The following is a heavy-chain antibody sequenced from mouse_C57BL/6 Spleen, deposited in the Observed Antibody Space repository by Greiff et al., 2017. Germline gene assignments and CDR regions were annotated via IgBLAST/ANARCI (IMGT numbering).Heavy chain of an antibody. D-gene: IGHD2-3*01. CDR3: SYDGYYPEAMDY. CDR1: GYTFTSYW. Sequence: VQLQQPGAELVKPGASVKLSCKASGYTFTSYWMHWVKQRPGQGLEWIGMIHPNSGSTNYNEKFKSKATLTVDKSSSTAYMQLSSLTSEDSAVXYCSYDGYYPEAMDYWGQGTSVTVSS. CDR2: IHPNSGST. V-gene: IGHV1-64*01. J-gene: IGHJ4*01.